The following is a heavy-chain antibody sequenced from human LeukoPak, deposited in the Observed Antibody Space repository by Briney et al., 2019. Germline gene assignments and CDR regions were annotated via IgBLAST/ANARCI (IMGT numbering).Heavy chain of an antibody. Sequence: PGGSLRLFCAASGFTFSSSVMSWVRQALGKGLEWVSAVSGDGGNTYYADSVKGRFTISKDNSKNTLYLQMNSLRAEDTAVYCGVGSIHWGQGTLVTVSS. V-gene: IGHV3-23*01. CDR3: VGSIH. D-gene: IGHD1-14*01. CDR1: GFTFSSSV. CDR2: VSGDGGNT. J-gene: IGHJ4*02.